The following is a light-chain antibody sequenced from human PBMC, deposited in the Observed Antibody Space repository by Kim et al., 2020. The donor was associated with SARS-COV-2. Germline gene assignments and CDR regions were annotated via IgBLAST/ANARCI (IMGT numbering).Light chain of an antibody. CDR3: QSYDDSNQV. V-gene: IGLV6-57*03. CDR2: EDN. Sequence: GKAATISCTRSSGSIASTYVQWYQQRPGSAPTTVIYEDNQSPSGVPDRFSGSIDSSSNSASLTISGLKTEDEADYFCQSYDDSNQVFGGGTQLTVL. CDR1: SGSIASTY. J-gene: IGLJ3*02.